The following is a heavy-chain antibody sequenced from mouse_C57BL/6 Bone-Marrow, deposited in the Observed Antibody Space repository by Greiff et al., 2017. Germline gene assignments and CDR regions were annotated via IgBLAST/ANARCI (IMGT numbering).Heavy chain of an antibody. D-gene: IGHD1-1*01. CDR2: IHPNSGST. CDR1: GYTFTSYW. V-gene: IGHV1-64*01. J-gene: IGHJ3*01. CDR3: AREEVYYYGSSWAY. Sequence: VQLQQPGAELVKPGASVKLSCKASGYTFTSYWMHWVKQRPGQGLEWIGMIHPNSGSTNYNEKFKSKATLTVDKSSSTAYMQLSSLTSEVSAVYYCAREEVYYYGSSWAYWGQGTLVTVSA.